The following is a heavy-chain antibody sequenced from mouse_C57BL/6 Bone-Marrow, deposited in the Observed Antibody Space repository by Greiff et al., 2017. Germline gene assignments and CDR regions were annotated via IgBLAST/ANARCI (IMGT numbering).Heavy chain of an antibody. CDR2: IYPRSGNT. Sequence: QVQLQQSGAELARPGASVKLSCKASGYTFTSYGISWVKQRTGQGLEWIGEIYPRSGNTYYNEKFKGKATLTADKSSITAYMELRSLTSEDSAVYVCARSGGNCYYAMDYWGQGTSVTVSS. D-gene: IGHD2-1*01. CDR1: GYTFTSYG. J-gene: IGHJ4*01. CDR3: ARSGGNCYYAMDY. V-gene: IGHV1-81*01.